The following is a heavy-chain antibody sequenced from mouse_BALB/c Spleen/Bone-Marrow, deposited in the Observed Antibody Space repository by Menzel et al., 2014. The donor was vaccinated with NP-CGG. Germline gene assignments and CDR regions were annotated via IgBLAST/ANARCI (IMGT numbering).Heavy chain of an antibody. CDR3: ARSGSSSGYFGY. D-gene: IGHD1-1*01. CDR2: ISSGSSTI. V-gene: IGHV5-17*02. CDR1: GFTFSSFG. J-gene: IGHJ2*01. Sequence: EVKLVESGGGLVQPGGSRRLSCAASGFTFSSFGMHWVRQAPEKGLEWVAYISSGSSTIYYADTVMGRFTISRDNPKNTLFLQMISLRSEDTAMYYCARSGSSSGYFGYWGQGTTLTVSS.